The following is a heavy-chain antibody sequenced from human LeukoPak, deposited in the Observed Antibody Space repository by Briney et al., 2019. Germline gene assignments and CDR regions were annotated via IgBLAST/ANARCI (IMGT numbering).Heavy chain of an antibody. Sequence: PGGSLRLSCVASGFAFNTYAMSWVRQAPGKGLEWVSSIRSSSTDIYYAGSVKGRFTISRDNSKSTLYLQMNSLSAEDTAIYYCARNINEFVTSWLEFDYWGQGTLVTVSS. D-gene: IGHD6-19*01. CDR2: IRSSSTDI. J-gene: IGHJ4*02. CDR3: ARNINEFVTSWLEFDY. CDR1: GFAFNTYA. V-gene: IGHV3-21*04.